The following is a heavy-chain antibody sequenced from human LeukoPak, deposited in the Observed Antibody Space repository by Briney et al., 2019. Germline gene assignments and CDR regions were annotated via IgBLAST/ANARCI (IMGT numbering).Heavy chain of an antibody. CDR2: IYHSGST. J-gene: IGHJ4*02. CDR3: ARAGYYDILTGYSEPEV. CDR1: GGSTSSSSYY. D-gene: IGHD3-9*01. Sequence: PSETLSLTCTVSGGSTSSSSYYWGWIRQPPGKGLEWIGEIYHSGSTNYNPSLKSRVTISVDKSKNQFSLKLSSVTAADTAVYYCARAGYYDILTGYSEPEVWGQGTLVTVSS. V-gene: IGHV4-39*07.